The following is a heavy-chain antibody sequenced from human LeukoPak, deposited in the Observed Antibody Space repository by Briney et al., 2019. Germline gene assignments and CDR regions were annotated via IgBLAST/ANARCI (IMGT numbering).Heavy chain of an antibody. J-gene: IGHJ5*02. V-gene: IGHV3-21*01. CDR3: AGGLYSSSSRSNWFDP. D-gene: IGHD6-6*01. CDR1: GFTFSSYW. Sequence: GGSLRLSCAASGFTFSSYWMSWVRQAPGKGLEWVSSISSSSSYIYYADSVKGRFTISRDNAKNSLYLQMNSLRAEDTAVYYCAGGLYSSSSRSNWFDPWGQGTLVTVSS. CDR2: ISSSSSYI.